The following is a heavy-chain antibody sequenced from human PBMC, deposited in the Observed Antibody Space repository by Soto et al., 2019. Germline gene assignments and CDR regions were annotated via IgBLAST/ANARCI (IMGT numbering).Heavy chain of an antibody. CDR1: GFSFSTYA. J-gene: IGHJ3*01. CDR2: ISYDGSNA. V-gene: IGHV3-30*04. Sequence: QEQLVESGGGVVQPGTSLRLSCTASGFSFSTYAMYWVRQAPGKGLEWVAIISYDGSNAQYADSVKGRFTVARDNSKNPLYLQMHSLTAEDTAGYYCARDGGGFGELLLNSYDAFDLWGQGKLVTVSS. CDR3: ARDGGGFGELLLNSYDAFDL. D-gene: IGHD3-10*01.